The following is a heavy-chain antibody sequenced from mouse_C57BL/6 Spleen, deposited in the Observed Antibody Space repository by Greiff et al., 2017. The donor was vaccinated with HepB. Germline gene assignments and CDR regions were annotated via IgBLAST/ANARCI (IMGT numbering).Heavy chain of an antibody. CDR1: GYAFSSSW. CDR3: ARGGGLRPYWYFDV. V-gene: IGHV1-82*01. D-gene: IGHD2-4*01. Sequence: VQLQESGPELVKPGASVKISCKASGYAFSSSWMNWVKQRPGKGLEWIGRIYPGDGDTNYNGKFKGKATLTADKSSSTAYMQLSSLTSEDSAVYLCARGGGLRPYWYFDVWGTGTTVTVSS. J-gene: IGHJ1*03. CDR2: IYPGDGDT.